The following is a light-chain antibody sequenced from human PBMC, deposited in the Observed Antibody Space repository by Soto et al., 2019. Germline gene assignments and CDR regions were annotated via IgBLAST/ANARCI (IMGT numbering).Light chain of an antibody. CDR3: QQYSGYSPYT. V-gene: IGKV1-5*03. CDR2: RAS. J-gene: IGKJ2*01. CDR1: QSIGSS. Sequence: DIQMTQSPSTLSASVGDRVTITCRASQSIGSSLAWYQQKPGKAPKLLIYRASTLEDGVPSRFSGSGSGAEFSLPISSLQPDDFATYYCQQYSGYSPYTFGQGTKLET.